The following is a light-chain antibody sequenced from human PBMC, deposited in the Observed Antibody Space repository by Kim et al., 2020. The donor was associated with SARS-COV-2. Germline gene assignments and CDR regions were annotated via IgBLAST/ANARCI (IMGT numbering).Light chain of an antibody. CDR2: DLT. CDR1: SKDIGAFDY. CDR3: NSYIGDTVYV. Sequence: QSALTQTASVSGSPGQSITISCTGTSKDIGAFDYVSWYQQHPGKAPKLIIYDLTDRPSGVSDRFSGSKSGNTASLTISGLQADDEADYFCNSYIGDTVYVFGTWTKVTVL. V-gene: IGLV2-14*03. J-gene: IGLJ1*01.